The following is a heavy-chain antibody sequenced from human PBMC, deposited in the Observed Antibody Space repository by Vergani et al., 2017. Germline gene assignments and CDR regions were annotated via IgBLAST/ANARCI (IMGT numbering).Heavy chain of an antibody. CDR2: INPKNGGT. Sequence: QVQLVQSGAEVKKPGASVKVSCKASGYIFTGHYIHWARQALGQGPEWMGWINPKNGGTNYAQKFQGRVTMTGDTSISTAYMELSRLRSDATAVYYCARDPANNYDFWSGSSRYNWFDPWGQGTPVTVSS. CDR3: ARDPANNYDFWSGSSRYNWFDP. CDR1: GYIFTGHY. J-gene: IGHJ5*02. V-gene: IGHV1-2*02. D-gene: IGHD3-3*01.